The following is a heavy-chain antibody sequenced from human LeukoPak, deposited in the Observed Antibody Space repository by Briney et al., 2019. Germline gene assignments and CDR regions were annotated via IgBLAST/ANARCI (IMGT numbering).Heavy chain of an antibody. Sequence: SETLSLTCTVSDGSISTYYWSWIRQPAGKGLEWIGRIYTTGSTNYNPSLKSRVTMSVDTSKNQFSLKPTSVTAADTAVYYCARGGLPRENWFDPWGQGTLVTVSS. CDR2: IYTTGST. CDR3: ARGGLPRENWFDP. D-gene: IGHD3/OR15-3a*01. J-gene: IGHJ5*02. CDR1: DGSISTYY. V-gene: IGHV4-4*07.